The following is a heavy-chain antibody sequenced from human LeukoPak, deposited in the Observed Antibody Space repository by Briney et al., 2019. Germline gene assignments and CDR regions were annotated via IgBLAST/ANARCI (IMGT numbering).Heavy chain of an antibody. CDR3: XXDRQYYDRGGHGMDV. CDR1: GGSISSGGYY. Sequence: SETLSLTCTVSGGSISSGGYYWSWIRQHPGKGLEWIGYIYYSGSTYYNPSLKSRVTISVDTSKNQFSLKLSSVTAADTAVYYXXXDRQYYDRGGHGMDVWGQGTTVTVSS. D-gene: IGHD3-22*01. J-gene: IGHJ6*02. CDR2: IYYSGST. V-gene: IGHV4-31*03.